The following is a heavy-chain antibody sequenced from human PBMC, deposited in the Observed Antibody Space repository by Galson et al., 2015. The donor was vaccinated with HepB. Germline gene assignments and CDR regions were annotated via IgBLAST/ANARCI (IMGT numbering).Heavy chain of an antibody. D-gene: IGHD6-19*01. Sequence: SVKVSCKASGYTFTSYGISWVRQAPGQGLEWMGWISAYNGNTNYAQKLQGRVTMTTDTSTSTAYMELRSLRSDDTAVYYCARVSPRRGGWYLVGDWFDPWGQGTLVTVSS. CDR2: ISAYNGNT. CDR1: GYTFTSYG. V-gene: IGHV1-18*04. CDR3: ARVSPRRGGWYLVGDWFDP. J-gene: IGHJ5*02.